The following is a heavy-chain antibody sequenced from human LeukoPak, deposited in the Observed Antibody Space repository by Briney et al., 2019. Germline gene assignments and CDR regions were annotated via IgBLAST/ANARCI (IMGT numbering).Heavy chain of an antibody. CDR2: ISSSSSYI. CDR3: ARDGARTRGVADY. Sequence: GGSLRLSCAASGFTFSSYSMNWVRQAPGKGLEWVSSISSSSSYIYYADSVKGRFTISRDNAKNSLYLQMNSLRAEDTTVYYCARDGARTRGVADYWGQGTLVTVSS. V-gene: IGHV3-21*01. CDR1: GFTFSSYS. D-gene: IGHD1-26*01. J-gene: IGHJ4*02.